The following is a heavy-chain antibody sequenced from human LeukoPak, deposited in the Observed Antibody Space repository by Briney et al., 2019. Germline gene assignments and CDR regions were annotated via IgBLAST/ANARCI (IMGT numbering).Heavy chain of an antibody. CDR2: IYYSGST. CDR1: GGSISSYY. CDR3: ARDRRGYSYGFDDYYYYGMAV. V-gene: IGHV4-59*01. Sequence: SETLSLTCTVSGGSISSYYWSWIRQPPGEGLEWIGYIYYSGSTNYNPSLKSRVTISVDTSKNQFSLKLSSVTAADTAVYYCARDRRGYSYGFDDYYYYGMAVWGQGTTVTVSS. J-gene: IGHJ6*02. D-gene: IGHD5-18*01.